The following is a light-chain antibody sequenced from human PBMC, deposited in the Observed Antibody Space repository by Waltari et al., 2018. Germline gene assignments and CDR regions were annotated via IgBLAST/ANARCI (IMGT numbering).Light chain of an antibody. CDR3: QHYVRLPAT. V-gene: IGKV3-20*01. CDR1: QSVSRS. CDR2: GAS. Sequence: IVFTHSPGTPSLSPGERATLSCRASQSVSRSLAWYQQKPGQAPKLLIYGASTRATGIPDRFTGSGSGTDFSLTISSLEPEDFAIYFCQHYVRLPATFGQGTKVEIK. J-gene: IGKJ1*01.